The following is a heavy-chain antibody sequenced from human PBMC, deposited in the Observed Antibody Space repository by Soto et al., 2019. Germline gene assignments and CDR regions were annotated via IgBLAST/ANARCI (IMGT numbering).Heavy chain of an antibody. V-gene: IGHV1-3*01. Sequence: ASVKVSWKACGYTYTNYSMQCARQDPGQRLEWMGWINVANGDTKYSQNFQGRVTITRDTSANTAYMELSSLTSEDTAVYYCARERTGNGWYSFFAYWGQGTLVTVSS. CDR3: ARERTGNGWYSFFAY. J-gene: IGHJ4*02. CDR1: GYTYTNYS. D-gene: IGHD6-19*01. CDR2: INVANGDT.